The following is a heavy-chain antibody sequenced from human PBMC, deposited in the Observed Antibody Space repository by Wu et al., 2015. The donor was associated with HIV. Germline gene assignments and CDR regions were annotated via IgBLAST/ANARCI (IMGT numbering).Heavy chain of an antibody. CDR1: GGTFKSYS. D-gene: IGHD3-10*01. CDR2: IIPTSRTT. CDR3: ARDAVREGYYYLDV. Sequence: QVHLVQSGAEVNKSGSSVKVSCKASGGTFKSYSISWVRQAPGQGLEWMGRIIPTSRTTNYAQKLQGRVTISADESTTTAYMELSSLTSDDTAVYYCARDAVREGYYYLDVWGQGTMVTVSS. V-gene: IGHV1-69*13. J-gene: IGHJ6*02.